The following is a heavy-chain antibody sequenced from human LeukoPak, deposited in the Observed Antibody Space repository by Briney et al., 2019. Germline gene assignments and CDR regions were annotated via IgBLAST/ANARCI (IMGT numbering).Heavy chain of an antibody. CDR1: GFTFSSYA. Sequence: PGGSLRLSCAASGFTFSSYAMSWVRQAPGKGLEWVSAISGSGGSTYYADSVKGRFTISRDNSKNTLYLQMNSLRAEDTVVYYCAKDRGRIAVAGIDYWGQGTLVTVSS. J-gene: IGHJ4*02. CDR2: ISGSGGST. D-gene: IGHD6-19*01. CDR3: AKDRGRIAVAGIDY. V-gene: IGHV3-23*01.